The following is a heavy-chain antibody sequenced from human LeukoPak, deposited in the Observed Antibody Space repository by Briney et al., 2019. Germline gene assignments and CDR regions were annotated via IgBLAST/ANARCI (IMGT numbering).Heavy chain of an antibody. CDR2: ISASGESR. J-gene: IGHJ4*02. CDR3: ARDPGGTFDY. CDR1: GFTFSDYA. D-gene: IGHD2-8*02. V-gene: IGHV3-23*01. Sequence: PGGSLRLSCAASGFTFSDYAMSWVRQTPGKCLGWVSTISASGESRNYLDSVKGRFTISRDSSKNTVYLQMNSLRAEDTAVFYCARDPGGTFDYWGQGTLVTVSS.